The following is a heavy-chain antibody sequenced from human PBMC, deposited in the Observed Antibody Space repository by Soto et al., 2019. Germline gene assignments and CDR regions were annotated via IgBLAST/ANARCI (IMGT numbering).Heavy chain of an antibody. V-gene: IGHV4-61*01. CDR3: ASDSPPRSCTIRGCFYP. D-gene: IGHD2-21*01. CDR2: IYYSGST. Sequence: QVQLQESGPGLVKPSETLSLTCTVSGGSVSSGSYYWSWIRQPPGKGLEWIGYIYYSGSTNYNPPLKSRVPISVPTPQTPFPLNLTSATAAATAVYYCASDSPPRSCTIRGCFYPWGQGPLVTVSS. J-gene: IGHJ5*02. CDR1: GGSVSSGSYY.